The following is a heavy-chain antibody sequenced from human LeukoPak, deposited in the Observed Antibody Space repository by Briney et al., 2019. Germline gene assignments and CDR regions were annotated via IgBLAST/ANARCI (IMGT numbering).Heavy chain of an antibody. V-gene: IGHV3-11*01. CDR3: ARGSISVAAAGRIDY. Sequence: PGGSLRLSCAASGFTFSDYYMNWIRQAPGKGLEWVSYISSGGNTLYYADSVKGRFTISRDNAKNSLYLQMNSLRAEDTAVYYCARGSISVAAAGRIDYWGQGTLVTDSA. CDR1: GFTFSDYY. CDR2: ISSGGNTL. D-gene: IGHD6-13*01. J-gene: IGHJ4*02.